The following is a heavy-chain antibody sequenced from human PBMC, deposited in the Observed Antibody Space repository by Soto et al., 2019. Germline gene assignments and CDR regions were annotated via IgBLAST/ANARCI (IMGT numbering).Heavy chain of an antibody. Sequence: ASVKVSCKASGYTFTGYYMHWVRQAPGQGLEWVGWINPNSGGTNYAQKFQGRVTMTRDTSISTAYMELSRLRSDDTAVYYCAXDFRTPPQHRPLNWFDPWGQGTLVTVSS. D-gene: IGHD6-13*01. CDR3: AXDFRTPPQHRPLNWFDP. CDR2: INPNSGGT. CDR1: GYTFTGYY. J-gene: IGHJ5*02. V-gene: IGHV1-2*02.